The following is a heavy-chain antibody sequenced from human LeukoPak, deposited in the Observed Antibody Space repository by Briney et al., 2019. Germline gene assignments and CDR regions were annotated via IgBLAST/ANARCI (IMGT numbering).Heavy chain of an antibody. Sequence: GGSLRLSCAAPGFTVGSNYMNWVRQAPGKGLEWVSVVYSGGSTYYADSVKGRFTISRDNAKNTLYLQMNSLRAEDTAVYYCASLVVPADFDYWGQGTLVTVSS. V-gene: IGHV3-53*01. CDR3: ASLVVPADFDY. CDR2: VYSGGST. D-gene: IGHD2-2*01. J-gene: IGHJ4*02. CDR1: GFTVGSNY.